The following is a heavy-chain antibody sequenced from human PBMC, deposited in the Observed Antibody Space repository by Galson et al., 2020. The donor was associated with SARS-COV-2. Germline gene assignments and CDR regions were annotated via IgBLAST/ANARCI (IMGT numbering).Heavy chain of an antibody. CDR3: ARTYYGILAGYYIAFDY. J-gene: IGHJ4*02. V-gene: IGHV2-70*01. CDR1: GFSLSTSGMC. Sequence: SGPTLVKPTQTLTLTCTFSGFSLSTSGMCVSWIRQPPGKALEWLALIDWDDDKYYSTSLKTRLTISKDTSKNQVVLTMPNMDPVDTATYYCARTYYGILAGYYIAFDYWGQGNLVTVSS. CDR2: IDWDDDK. D-gene: IGHD3-9*01.